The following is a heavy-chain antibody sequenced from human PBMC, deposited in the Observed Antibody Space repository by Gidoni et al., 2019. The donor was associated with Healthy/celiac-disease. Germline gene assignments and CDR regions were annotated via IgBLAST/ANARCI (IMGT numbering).Heavy chain of an antibody. D-gene: IGHD2-2*03. Sequence: QVQLQQWGAGLLKPSEPLSLTCAVYGWSFSGYYWSWIRQPPGKGLEWSGEINHSGSTNYNPSLKSRVTISVDTSKNQFSLKLSSVTAADTAVYYCARGTVDIVVVPAAIFRYFDYWGQGTLVTVSS. CDR2: INHSGST. V-gene: IGHV4-34*01. J-gene: IGHJ4*02. CDR3: ARGTVDIVVVPAAIFRYFDY. CDR1: GWSFSGYY.